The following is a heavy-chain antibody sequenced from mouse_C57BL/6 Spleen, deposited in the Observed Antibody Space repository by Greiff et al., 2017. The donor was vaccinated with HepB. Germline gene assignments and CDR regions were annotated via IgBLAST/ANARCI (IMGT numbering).Heavy chain of an antibody. D-gene: IGHD1-1*01. V-gene: IGHV1-82*01. CDR1: GYAFSSSW. CDR2: IYPGDGDT. CDR3: ARDRVYYYGSSYYFDY. J-gene: IGHJ2*01. Sequence: QVQLQQSGPELVKPGASVKISCKASGYAFSSSWMNWVKQRPGKGLEWIGRIYPGDGDTNYNGKFKGKATLTADKSSSTAYMQLSSLTSEDSAVYFCARDRVYYYGSSYYFDYWGQGTTLTVSS.